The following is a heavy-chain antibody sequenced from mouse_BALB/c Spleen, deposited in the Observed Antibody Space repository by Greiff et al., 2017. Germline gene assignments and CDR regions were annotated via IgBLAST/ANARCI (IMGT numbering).Heavy chain of an antibody. CDR3: TRGARDYAMDY. Sequence: QVQLQQPGAELVKPGASVKLSCKASGYTFTSYYMYWVKQRPGQGLEWIGGINPSNGGTNFNEKFKSKATLTVDKSSSTAYMQLSSLTSEDSAVYYCTRGARDYAMDYWGQGTSVTVSS. D-gene: IGHD3-1*01. V-gene: IGHV1S81*02. CDR2: INPSNGGT. J-gene: IGHJ4*01. CDR1: GYTFTSYY.